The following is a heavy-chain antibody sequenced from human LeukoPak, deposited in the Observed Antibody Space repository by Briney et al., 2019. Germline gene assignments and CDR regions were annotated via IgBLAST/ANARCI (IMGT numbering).Heavy chain of an antibody. D-gene: IGHD6-13*01. J-gene: IGHJ6*03. V-gene: IGHV4-39*01. Sequence: PSETLSLTCTVSGGSISSSSYYWGWIRQPPGKGLEWIGSIYYSGSTYYNPSLKSRVTISVDTSKNQFSLQLNSVTPKDTAVYYCAKTTREWQLGDYYYYYYMDVWGKGTTVTISS. CDR2: IYYSGST. CDR3: AKTTREWQLGDYYYYYYMDV. CDR1: GGSISSSSYY.